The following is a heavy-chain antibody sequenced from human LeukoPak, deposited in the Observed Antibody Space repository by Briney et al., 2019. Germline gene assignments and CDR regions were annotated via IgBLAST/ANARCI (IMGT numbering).Heavy chain of an antibody. V-gene: IGHV3-33*01. Sequence: PGRSLRLSCAASGFTFSSYGMHWVRQAPGKGLEWVAVIWYDGSNKYYADSVKGRFTISRDNSKNTLYLQMNSLRAEDTAVYYCARDLGAVGAIDYWGQGTLVTVSS. CDR1: GFTFSSYG. D-gene: IGHD1-26*01. CDR2: IWYDGSNK. J-gene: IGHJ4*02. CDR3: ARDLGAVGAIDY.